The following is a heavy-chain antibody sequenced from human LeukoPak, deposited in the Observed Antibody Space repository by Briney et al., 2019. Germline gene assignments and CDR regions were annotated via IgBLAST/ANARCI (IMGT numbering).Heavy chain of an antibody. CDR3: ARHRSSWLIDY. V-gene: IGHV3-23*01. D-gene: IGHD6-6*01. Sequence: GGSLRLSCAASGFTFNTYAMSWVRQAPWERLQWVSGIGDSGGNTYYADSVRGRFTISRDNSKNTLYLQMNSLRAEDTAVYYCARHRSSWLIDYWGQGTLVTVSS. CDR2: IGDSGGNT. CDR1: GFTFNTYA. J-gene: IGHJ4*02.